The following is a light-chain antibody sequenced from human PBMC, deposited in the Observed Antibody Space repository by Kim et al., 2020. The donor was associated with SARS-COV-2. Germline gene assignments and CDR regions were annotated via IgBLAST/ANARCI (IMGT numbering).Light chain of an antibody. CDR3: QQYVSSPRT. Sequence: EIVLTQSPGSLSLSPGEGATLSCRASHSVDSSYLAWYQQKPGQAPRLLIYSASSRATGIPDRFSGSGSGTDFTLTISRLEPEDFAVYFCQQYVSSPRTFGQGTKLEI. CDR1: HSVDSSY. V-gene: IGKV3-20*01. J-gene: IGKJ1*01. CDR2: SAS.